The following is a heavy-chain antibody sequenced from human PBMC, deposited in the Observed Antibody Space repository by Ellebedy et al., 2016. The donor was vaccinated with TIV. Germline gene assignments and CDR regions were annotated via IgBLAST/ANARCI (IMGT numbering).Heavy chain of an antibody. Sequence: PGGSLRLSCAASGFTVSSNYMNWVRQAPGKGLEWVSVYSGADGGDTYYADSVKGRFTISRDNSKNTLYLQMNSLRAEDTAVYYCARDAADNGGKLDYWGQGALVTVSS. D-gene: IGHD4-23*01. CDR1: GFTVSSNY. CDR2: YSGADGGDT. V-gene: IGHV3-53*01. J-gene: IGHJ4*02. CDR3: ARDAADNGGKLDY.